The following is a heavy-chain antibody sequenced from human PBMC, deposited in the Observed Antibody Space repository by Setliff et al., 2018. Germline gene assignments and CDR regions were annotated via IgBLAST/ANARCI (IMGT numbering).Heavy chain of an antibody. V-gene: IGHV3-7*03. J-gene: IGHJ6*03. CDR3: ARGGRFAHYMDV. CDR2: IKQDGSEI. CDR1: GGSISGYY. D-gene: IGHD3-3*01. Sequence: ETLSLTCNVSGGSISGYYWSWIRQPPGKGLEWLANIKQDGSEIYSVDSVKGRFSISRDNAKNSLYLQMNSLRAEDTAVYYCARGGRFAHYMDVWGKGTTVTVSS.